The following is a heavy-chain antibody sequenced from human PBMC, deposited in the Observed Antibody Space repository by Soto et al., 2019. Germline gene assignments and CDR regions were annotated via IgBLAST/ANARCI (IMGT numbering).Heavy chain of an antibody. CDR1: GFTVSSYA. Sequence: EVQLLESGGGLVQPGGSLRLSCAASGFTVSSYAMSWVRQAPGKGLEWVSVISGSGSTYSADSVKGRFTISRDSSKNTVYLQMNSLRAEATAVYYCAMALRFTFTTGYYMDVWGRGTTVTVSS. D-gene: IGHD3-16*01. CDR2: ISGSGST. J-gene: IGHJ6*03. CDR3: AMALRFTFTTGYYMDV. V-gene: IGHV3-23*01.